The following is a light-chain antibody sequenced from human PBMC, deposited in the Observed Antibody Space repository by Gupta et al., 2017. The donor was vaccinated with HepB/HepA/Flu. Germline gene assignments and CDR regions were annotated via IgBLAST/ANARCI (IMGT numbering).Light chain of an antibody. Sequence: DIQMTQSPSSLSASVGDRVTITCRASQNINKYVNWYQQKPGKAPKFLIYAASTMQSGVPSRFSGSGSGTDFTLTISRLQPEDFATYYCQQSDSTPLTFGGGTKVEIK. J-gene: IGKJ4*01. CDR1: QNINKY. CDR3: QQSDSTPLT. V-gene: IGKV1-39*01. CDR2: AAS.